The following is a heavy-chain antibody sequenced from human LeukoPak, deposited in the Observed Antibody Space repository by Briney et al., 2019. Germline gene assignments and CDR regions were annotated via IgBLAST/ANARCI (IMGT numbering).Heavy chain of an antibody. CDR3: ARDASSSWYYFDF. V-gene: IGHV3-23*01. CDR2: ISGGGGSP. D-gene: IGHD6-13*01. J-gene: IGHJ4*02. CDR1: GFTFSAYA. Sequence: GGSLRLSCAASGFTFSAYAMSWVRQAPGKEMEWVSAISGGGGSPYNADSVKGRFTISRDNSKNTLYLQMNSLRAEDTAIYYCARDASSSWYYFDFWGQGTLVTVSS.